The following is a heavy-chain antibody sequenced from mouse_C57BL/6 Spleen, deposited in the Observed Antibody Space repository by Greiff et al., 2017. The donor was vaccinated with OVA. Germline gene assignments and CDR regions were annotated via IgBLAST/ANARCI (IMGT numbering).Heavy chain of an antibody. J-gene: IGHJ4*01. Sequence: QVQLQQSGAELMKPGASVKLSCKATGYTFTGYWIEWVKQRPGHGLEWIGEILPGSGSTNYNEKFKGKATFTADTSSNTAYMQLSCLTTENSAIYYCARYYGSSYPYYAMDYWGQGTSVTVSS. CDR1: GYTFTGYW. CDR3: ARYYGSSYPYYAMDY. V-gene: IGHV1-9*01. CDR2: ILPGSGST. D-gene: IGHD1-1*01.